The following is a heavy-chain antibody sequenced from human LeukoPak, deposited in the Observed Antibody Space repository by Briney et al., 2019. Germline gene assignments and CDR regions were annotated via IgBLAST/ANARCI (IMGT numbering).Heavy chain of an antibody. CDR2: IHTSGST. D-gene: IGHD1-1*01. CDR1: GGSISSYY. V-gene: IGHV4-4*07. J-gene: IGHJ5*02. Sequence: SETLSLTCTVSGGSISSYYWSWIRQPAGRGLEWIGRIHTSGSTNYNPSLKSRVTISVDTSKNQFSLKLSSVTAADTAVYYCARVEPSNLFFDPWGQGTLVTVSS. CDR3: ARVEPSNLFFDP.